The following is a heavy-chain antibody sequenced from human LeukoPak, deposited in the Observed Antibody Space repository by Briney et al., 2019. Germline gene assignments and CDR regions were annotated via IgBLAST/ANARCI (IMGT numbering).Heavy chain of an antibody. CDR3: ARDLSGLDRDPMDV. J-gene: IGHJ6*02. CDR1: GFTFSSYG. D-gene: IGHD3-9*01. V-gene: IGHV3-33*01. Sequence: GGSLRLSCAASGFTFSSYGMHWVRQAPGKGLEWVAVIWYDGSNKYYADSVKGRFTISRDNSKNTLYLQMNSLRAEDTAVYYCARDLSGLDRDPMDVWGQGTTVTVSS. CDR2: IWYDGSNK.